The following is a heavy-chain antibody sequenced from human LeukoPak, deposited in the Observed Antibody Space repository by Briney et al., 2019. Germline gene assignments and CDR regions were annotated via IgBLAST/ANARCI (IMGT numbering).Heavy chain of an antibody. V-gene: IGHV3-30-3*01. D-gene: IGHD2-15*01. CDR2: ISYDGSNK. J-gene: IGHJ4*02. CDR3: ARAAGVAAISRAGGYFDY. CDR1: GFTFSSYA. Sequence: GRSLRLSCAASGFTFSSYAMHWVRQAPGKGLEWVAVISYDGSNKYYADSVKGRFTISRDNSKNTLYLQMNSLRTEDTAVYYCARAAGVAAISRAGGYFDYWGQGTLVTVSS.